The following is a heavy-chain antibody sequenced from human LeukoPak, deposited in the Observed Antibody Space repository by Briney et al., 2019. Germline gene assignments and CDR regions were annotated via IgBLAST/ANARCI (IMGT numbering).Heavy chain of an antibody. D-gene: IGHD3-3*01. J-gene: IGHJ5*02. V-gene: IGHV3-7*01. CDR2: LRPDGSDK. Sequence: GGSLRLSCTGSGFTFSDYWMTWARQAPGKGLEWVANLRPDGSDKYYVDSVKGRFTISRDNAKKLVYLQMNSLRAEDTAVYYCXRDAYDXAXESWGXXXXVTV. CDR3: XRDAYDXAXES. CDR1: GFTFSDYW.